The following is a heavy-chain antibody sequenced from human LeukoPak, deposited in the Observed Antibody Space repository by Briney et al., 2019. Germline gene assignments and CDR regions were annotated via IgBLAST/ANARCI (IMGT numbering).Heavy chain of an antibody. Sequence: GGSLRLSCAASGFTFSSYSMNWVRQAPGKGLEWVSYISSSGSTIYYADSVKGRFTISRDNAKNSLYLQMNSLRAEDTAVYYCAKDPRIQLWSGYDYWGQGTLVTVSS. J-gene: IGHJ4*02. V-gene: IGHV3-48*04. CDR3: AKDPRIQLWSGYDY. CDR2: ISSSGSTI. CDR1: GFTFSSYS. D-gene: IGHD5-18*01.